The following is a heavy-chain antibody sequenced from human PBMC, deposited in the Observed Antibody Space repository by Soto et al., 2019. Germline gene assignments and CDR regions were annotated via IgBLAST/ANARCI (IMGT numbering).Heavy chain of an antibody. Sequence: GSLRLSCAASGFTFSSYAMSWVRQAPGKGLEWVSAISGSGGSTYYADSVKGRFTISRDNSKNTLYLQMNSLRAEDTAVYYCAKDLITGLRAYYYGMDVWGQGTTVTVSS. CDR2: ISGSGGST. CDR1: GFTFSSYA. D-gene: IGHD1-20*01. J-gene: IGHJ6*02. V-gene: IGHV3-23*01. CDR3: AKDLITGLRAYYYGMDV.